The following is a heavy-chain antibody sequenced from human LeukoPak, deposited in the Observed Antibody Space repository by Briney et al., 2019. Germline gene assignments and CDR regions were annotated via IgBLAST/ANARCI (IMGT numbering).Heavy chain of an antibody. J-gene: IGHJ4*02. CDR1: GGSFINTNW. CDR3: AREGGFYRPLDY. D-gene: IGHD3-3*01. Sequence: SETLSLTCGVSGGSFINTNWWTWVRQPPGKGLEWIGEVHLDGRTNYNPSLESRLTMSVDVTENQVSLKLTSVTAADTAVYYCAREGGFYRPLDYSGQGTLVTVSS. V-gene: IGHV4-4*02. CDR2: VHLDGRT.